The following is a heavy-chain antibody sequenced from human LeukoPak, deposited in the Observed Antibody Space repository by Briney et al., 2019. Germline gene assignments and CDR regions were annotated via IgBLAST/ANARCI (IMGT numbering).Heavy chain of an antibody. V-gene: IGHV3-33*06. D-gene: IGHD2-15*01. CDR1: GFTFSSYG. CDR2: IWYDESNK. Sequence: GGSLRLSCAASGFTFSSYGMHRVRQAPGRGLEWVAVIWYDESNKYYADSVKGRFTISRDNSKNTLYLQMNSLRAEDTAVYYCAKDLTPYCSGGSCYSSHDAFDIWGQGTMVTVSS. J-gene: IGHJ3*02. CDR3: AKDLTPYCSGGSCYSSHDAFDI.